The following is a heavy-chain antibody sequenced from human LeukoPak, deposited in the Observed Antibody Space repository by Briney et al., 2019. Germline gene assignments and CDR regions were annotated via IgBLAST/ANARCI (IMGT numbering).Heavy chain of an antibody. Sequence: ASVKVSCKASGYTFTNYGINWARQAPGQGLEWMGYISAYNGNTNYAQKFQGRVTMTTDTSTNTVYVELRSLRSDDTAVYYCARVAVAQYYFDYWGQGTLVTVSS. D-gene: IGHD4-23*01. V-gene: IGHV1-18*01. CDR2: ISAYNGNT. J-gene: IGHJ4*02. CDR1: GYTFTNYG. CDR3: ARVAVAQYYFDY.